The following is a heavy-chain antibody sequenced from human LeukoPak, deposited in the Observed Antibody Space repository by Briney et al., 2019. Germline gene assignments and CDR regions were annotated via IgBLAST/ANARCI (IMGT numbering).Heavy chain of an antibody. CDR2: INPNSGGT. D-gene: IGHD3-22*01. J-gene: IGHJ4*02. V-gene: IGHV1-2*02. CDR1: GYTFTCYY. CDR3: ARDNQETYYYDSSGENYFDY. Sequence: GASVTVSCTASGYTFTCYYMHWVRQAPGQGLEWMGWINPNSGGTNYAQKFQGRVTMTRDTSISTAYMELSRLRSDDTAVYYCARDNQETYYYDSSGENYFDYWGQGTLVTVSS.